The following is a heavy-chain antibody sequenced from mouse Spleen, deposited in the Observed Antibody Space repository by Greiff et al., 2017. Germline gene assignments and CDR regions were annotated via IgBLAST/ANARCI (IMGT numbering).Heavy chain of an antibody. CDR3: ARRGQDLLSNTGDYFDY. D-gene: IGHD2-1*01. Sequence: VQLKESGAELARPGASVKLSCKASGYTFTSYGISWVKQRTGQGLEWIGEIYPRSGNTYYNEKFKGKATLTADKSSSTAYMELRSLTSEDSAVYFCARRGQDLLSNTGDYFDYWGQGTTRTVPS. CDR1: GYTFTSYG. V-gene: IGHV1-81*01. CDR2: IYPRSGNT. J-gene: IGHJ2*01.